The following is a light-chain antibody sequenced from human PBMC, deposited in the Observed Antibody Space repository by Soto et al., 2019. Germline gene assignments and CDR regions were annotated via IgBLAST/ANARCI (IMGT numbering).Light chain of an antibody. Sequence: QSALTQPPAASGSPGQSVTISCTGTSSDVGGYDYVSWYQQYPGKAPKLIIYEVIERPSGVPDRFSGSKSGNTASLTVSGLQAEDEADYFCSSYAGSHNVVFGGGTKVTVL. CDR3: SSYAGSHNVV. CDR2: EVI. CDR1: SSDVGGYDY. J-gene: IGLJ2*01. V-gene: IGLV2-8*01.